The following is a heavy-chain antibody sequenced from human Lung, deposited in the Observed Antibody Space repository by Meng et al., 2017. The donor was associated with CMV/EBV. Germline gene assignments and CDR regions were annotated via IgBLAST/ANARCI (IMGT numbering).Heavy chain of an antibody. D-gene: IGHD4-23*01. V-gene: IGHV1-3*01. CDR3: ASERWGSGYLDL. CDR1: GHPFSNYA. J-gene: IGHJ2*01. CDR2: VNAGNGNT. Sequence: QVQLVQSGAEVKKPRASVQVSCKASGHPFSNYAMHWVRQAPGQRLEWMGLVNAGNGNTRYSQKFQGRVTISRDTSASTVYMELSSLTSEDTAVYYCASERWGSGYLDLWGRGSLVTVSS.